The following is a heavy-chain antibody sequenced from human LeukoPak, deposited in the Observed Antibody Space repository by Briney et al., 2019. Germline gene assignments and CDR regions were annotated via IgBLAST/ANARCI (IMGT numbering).Heavy chain of an antibody. CDR3: ARVTHDWGHFDY. D-gene: IGHD3-9*01. CDR1: SGSISSYY. Sequence: SETLSLTCTVSSGSISSYYWSWIRQPPGKGLEWIGYIYYSGSTNYNPSLKSRVTISVDTSKNQFSLKLSSVTAADTAVYYCARVTHDWGHFDYWGQGTLVTVSS. V-gene: IGHV4-59*01. CDR2: IYYSGST. J-gene: IGHJ4*02.